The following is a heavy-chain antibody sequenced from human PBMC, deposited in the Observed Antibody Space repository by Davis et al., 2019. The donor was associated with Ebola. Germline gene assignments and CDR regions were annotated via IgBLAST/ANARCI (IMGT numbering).Heavy chain of an antibody. CDR3: ARGWLRSAFDQ. CDR2: TYYSSKWYT. J-gene: IGHJ4*02. Sequence: HSQTLSLTCAISGDSVPVSSGAWNWIRQSPSRGLEWLGSTYYSSKWYTDSTLSVKSRITISADTAKNQLSLHLDSVTPEDTAVYYCARGWLRSAFDQWGQGTLVTVSS. D-gene: IGHD5-12*01. V-gene: IGHV6-1*01. CDR1: GDSVPVSSGA.